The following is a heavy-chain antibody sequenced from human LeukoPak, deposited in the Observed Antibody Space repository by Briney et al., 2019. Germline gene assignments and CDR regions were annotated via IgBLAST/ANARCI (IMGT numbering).Heavy chain of an antibody. D-gene: IGHD3-10*01. CDR3: AKVGRGWFGDLNY. CDR2: IRCDGSNI. J-gene: IGHJ4*02. Sequence: GGSLRLSCAASGFTFSSYGMHWVRQAPGKGLEWVAFIRCDGSNIYYADSVEGRFTLSRDNSKNTVYLQMNSLRAEDTAVYYCAKVGRGWFGDLNYWGQGTLVTVSS. CDR1: GFTFSSYG. V-gene: IGHV3-30*02.